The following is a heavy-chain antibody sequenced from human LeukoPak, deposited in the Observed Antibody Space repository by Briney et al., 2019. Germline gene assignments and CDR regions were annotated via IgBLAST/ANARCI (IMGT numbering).Heavy chain of an antibody. J-gene: IGHJ4*02. V-gene: IGHV4-59*04. CDR1: GGSISSYY. Sequence: SETLSLTCTVSGGSISSYYWSWIRQPPGKGLEWIGTIYYSGSTYYNPSLKSRVTISVDTSKNQFSLKLSSVTAADTAVYYCARTRYYYNSRSYGAPYYFDYWGQGTLVTVSS. CDR2: IYYSGST. D-gene: IGHD3-10*01. CDR3: ARTRYYYNSRSYGAPYYFDY.